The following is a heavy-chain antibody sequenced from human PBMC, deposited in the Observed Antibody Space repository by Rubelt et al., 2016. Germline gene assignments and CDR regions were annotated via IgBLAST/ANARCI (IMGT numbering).Heavy chain of an antibody. Sequence: QVQLQQWGAGLLKPSETLSLTCAVYGGSFSGYYWSWIGQPPGKGLGWIGEINNSGSNNYNPSLKGRGTISVEQSKNQFSLKLSSVTAADTAVYYCARGRYNWNYWGQGTLVTVSS. J-gene: IGHJ4*02. V-gene: IGHV4-34*01. CDR1: GGSFSGYY. CDR3: ARGRYNWNY. CDR2: INNSGSN. D-gene: IGHD1-20*01.